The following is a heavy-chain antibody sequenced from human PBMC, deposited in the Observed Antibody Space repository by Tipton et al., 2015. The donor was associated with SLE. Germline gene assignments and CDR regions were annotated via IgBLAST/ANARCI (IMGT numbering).Heavy chain of an antibody. CDR1: GGSISNFY. V-gene: IGHV4-4*07. CDR2: IYASGST. CDR3: AGGVDSSGWDDAFDI. Sequence: TLSLTCTVSGGSISNFYWSWIRQAAGKGLQWIGRIYASGSTNYNPSLKSRVTMSVDTSKNQFSLKLSSVTAADTAVYYCAGGVDSSGWDDAFDIWGQGTMVTVSS. D-gene: IGHD6-19*01. J-gene: IGHJ3*02.